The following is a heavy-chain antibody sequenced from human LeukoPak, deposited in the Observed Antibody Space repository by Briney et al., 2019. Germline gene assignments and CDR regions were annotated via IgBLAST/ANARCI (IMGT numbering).Heavy chain of an antibody. CDR2: IIPMFGTA. CDR1: GGTFNNYA. V-gene: IGHV1-69*06. D-gene: IGHD3-22*01. CDR3: ARDRNYDSSGYEGWEYFDH. J-gene: IGHJ4*02. Sequence: VASVKVSCKASGGTFNNYAISWVRQAPGQGLEWMGGIIPMFGTANYAQKFQGRVTITADKSTSTVYMELSSLRSEDMAVYYCARDRNYDSSGYEGWEYFDHWGQGTLVTVSS.